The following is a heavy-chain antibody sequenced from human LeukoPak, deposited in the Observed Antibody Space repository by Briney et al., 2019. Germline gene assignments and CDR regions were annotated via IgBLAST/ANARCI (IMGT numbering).Heavy chain of an antibody. CDR2: IYYSGST. J-gene: IGHJ6*03. D-gene: IGHD3-3*01. CDR1: GGSISSGGYS. V-gene: IGHV4-30-4*07. Sequence: PSETLSLTCAVSGGSISSGGYSWSWIRQPPGKGLEWIGYIYYSGSTYYNPSLKSRVTISVDTSKNQFSLKLSSVTAADTAVYYCARVVTHYDFWSGSNYYYYMDVWGKGTTVTVSS. CDR3: ARVVTHYDFWSGSNYYYYMDV.